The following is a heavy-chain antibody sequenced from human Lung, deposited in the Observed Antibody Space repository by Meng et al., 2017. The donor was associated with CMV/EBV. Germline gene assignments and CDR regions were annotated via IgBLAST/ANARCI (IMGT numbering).Heavy chain of an antibody. CDR3: ARSYYYDSSGYYYPFDY. V-gene: IGHV3-74*01. CDR1: GFTFSSYW. J-gene: IGHJ4*02. CDR2: INSDGSST. D-gene: IGHD3-22*01. Sequence: GGSXRLSCAASGFTFSSYWMHWVRQAPGKGLVWVSRINSDGSSTSYADSVKGRFTISRDNAKNTLYLQMNSLRAEDTAVYYCARSYYYDSSGYYYPFDYLGQGXLVTVSS.